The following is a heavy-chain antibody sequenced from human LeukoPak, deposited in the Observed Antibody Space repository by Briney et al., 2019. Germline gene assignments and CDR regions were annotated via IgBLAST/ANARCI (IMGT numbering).Heavy chain of an antibody. CDR1: GFTFSSYG. D-gene: IGHD1-26*01. CDR2: ISYDGSNK. J-gene: IGHJ4*02. V-gene: IGHV3-30*18. Sequence: GRSLRLSCAASGFTFSSYGMHWVRQAPGKGLEWVAVISYDGSNKYYADSVKGRFTIYRDNSKHTLYLQMNSLRAEDTAVYYCAKAIVGATTGDYWGQGTLVTVSS. CDR3: AKAIVGATTGDY.